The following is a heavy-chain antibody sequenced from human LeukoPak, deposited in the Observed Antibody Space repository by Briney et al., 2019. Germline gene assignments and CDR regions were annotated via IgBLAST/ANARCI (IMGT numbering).Heavy chain of an antibody. CDR2: IYYSGST. CDR1: GGSISSYY. V-gene: IGHV4-59*08. J-gene: IGHJ4*02. Sequence: SETLSLTCTVSGGSISSYYWSWIRQPPGKGLEWIGYIYYSGSTNYNPSLKSRVTISVDTSKNQFSLKLGSVTAADTAVYYCASMVRGVHDYWGQGTLVTVSS. CDR3: ASMVRGVHDY. D-gene: IGHD3-10*01.